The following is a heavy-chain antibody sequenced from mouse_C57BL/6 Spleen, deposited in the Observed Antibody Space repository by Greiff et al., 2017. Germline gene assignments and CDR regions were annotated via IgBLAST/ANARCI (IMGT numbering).Heavy chain of an antibody. V-gene: IGHV14-3*01. CDR3: AITTVVAEGFAY. D-gene: IGHD1-1*01. CDR2: IDPANGNT. J-gene: IGHJ3*01. CDR1: GFNIKNTY. Sequence: EVKLEESVAELVRPGASVKLSCTASGFNIKNTYMHWVKQRPEQGLEWIGRIDPANGNTKYAPKFQGKATITADTSSNTAYLQLSSLTSEDTAIYYCAITTVVAEGFAYWGQGTLVTVSA.